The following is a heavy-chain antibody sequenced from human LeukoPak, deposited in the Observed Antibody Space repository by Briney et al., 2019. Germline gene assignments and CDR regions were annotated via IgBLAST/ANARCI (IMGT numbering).Heavy chain of an antibody. V-gene: IGHV3-64D*06. J-gene: IGHJ4*02. Sequence: GGTLRLSCSASGFTFSSYAMHWVRQAQGKALEYVSSISSNGGSTYYADSVKGRFTISRDNSKNTLFLQMSSLRTEDTAVYYCASPYSGYDYNFDHWGQGTLVTVSS. CDR1: GFTFSSYA. CDR2: ISSNGGST. D-gene: IGHD5-12*01. CDR3: ASPYSGYDYNFDH.